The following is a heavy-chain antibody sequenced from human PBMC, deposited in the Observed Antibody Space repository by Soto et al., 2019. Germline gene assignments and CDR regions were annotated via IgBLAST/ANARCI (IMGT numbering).Heavy chain of an antibody. D-gene: IGHD4-17*01. Sequence: QVQLQESGPRLVKPSQTLSLSCSVSGDSITSGGSYWSLIRQHPGKGLEWIGYFYYSGGTDYNPSLKSRVTISADTSKNQSSLKLTSVTAADTAVYYCARAYGDDEFWGWFDSWGQGTLVTVSS. J-gene: IGHJ5*01. CDR1: GDSITSGGSY. V-gene: IGHV4-31*03. CDR2: FYYSGGT. CDR3: ARAYGDDEFWGWFDS.